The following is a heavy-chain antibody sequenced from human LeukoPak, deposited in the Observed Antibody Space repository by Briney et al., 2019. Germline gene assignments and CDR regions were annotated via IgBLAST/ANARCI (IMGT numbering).Heavy chain of an antibody. D-gene: IGHD6-13*01. J-gene: IGHJ5*02. V-gene: IGHV4-4*07. Sequence: SETLSLTCSVSGVSISNYFWSWIRQSAGKGLEWIGHDSIRRGTNHNPSLASRASMSIDTSKSQFSLKLTSVTAADTAVYYCARGPLMSAGGGVDPWGQGTLVIVSS. CDR2: DSIRRGT. CDR1: GVSISNYF. CDR3: ARGPLMSAGGGVDP.